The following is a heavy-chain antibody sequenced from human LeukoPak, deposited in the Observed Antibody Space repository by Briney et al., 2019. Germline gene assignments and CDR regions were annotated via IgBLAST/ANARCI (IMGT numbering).Heavy chain of an antibody. V-gene: IGHV5-51*01. Sequence: GESLEISCQGSEYSFATYWIAWLRQMPGKGLEWMGIIYPSDSDTRYSPSFQGQVTISADKSIKTAYLQWSSLKASDTAMYYCARPLQGIVGATGFDYWGQGTLVTVSS. CDR3: ARPLQGIVGATGFDY. D-gene: IGHD1-26*01. CDR1: EYSFATYW. CDR2: IYPSDSDT. J-gene: IGHJ4*02.